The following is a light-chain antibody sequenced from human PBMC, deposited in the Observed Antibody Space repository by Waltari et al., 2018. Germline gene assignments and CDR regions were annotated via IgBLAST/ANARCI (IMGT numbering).Light chain of an antibody. CDR2: AAS. CDR3: QQFSGILWT. Sequence: DIQLTQSPSSLSASVEARFTITCRASQDIRNALAWYQQKPGKAPKLLLYAASRLESGVPSRFSGSGSGTDYTLTITGLQPEDSATYYCQQFSGILWTFGQGTKVEIK. CDR1: QDIRNA. J-gene: IGKJ1*01. V-gene: IGKV1-NL1*01.